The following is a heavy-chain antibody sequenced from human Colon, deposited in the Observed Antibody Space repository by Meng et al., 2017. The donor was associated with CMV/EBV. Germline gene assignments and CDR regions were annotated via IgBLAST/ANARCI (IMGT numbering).Heavy chain of an antibody. D-gene: IGHD3-16*02. V-gene: IGHV4-39*07. Sequence: GSLRRSCSVSGDSISSSSYYWGWIRQPPGKGLEWIASIYHPGSTYYNPSLKSRTTISFDTSKNLFSLKVTSMTAADTAVYYCASERVVDLPQHYSEMDVWGPGTTVTVSS. J-gene: IGHJ6*02. CDR1: GDSISSSSYY. CDR2: IYHPGST. CDR3: ASERVVDLPQHYSEMDV.